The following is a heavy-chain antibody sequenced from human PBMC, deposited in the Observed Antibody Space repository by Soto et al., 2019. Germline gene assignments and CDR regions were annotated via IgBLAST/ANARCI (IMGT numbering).Heavy chain of an antibody. V-gene: IGHV4-30-4*01. Sequence: SETLSLTCTVSGGSISSGDYYWSWIRQPPGKGLEWTGYIYYSGSTYYNPSLKSRVTISVDTSKNQFSLKLSSVTAADTAVYYCARERFLGVVISGRGNYGMDVWGQGTTVTVSS. J-gene: IGHJ6*02. CDR1: GGSISSGDYY. CDR2: IYYSGST. CDR3: ARERFLGVVISGRGNYGMDV. D-gene: IGHD3-3*01.